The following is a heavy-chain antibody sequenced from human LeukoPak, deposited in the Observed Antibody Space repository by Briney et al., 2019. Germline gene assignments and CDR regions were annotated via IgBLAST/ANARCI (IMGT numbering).Heavy chain of an antibody. CDR1: GGSFSGYY. CDR3: ARRAPYGRGFDY. V-gene: IGHV4-34*01. J-gene: IGHJ4*02. Sequence: SETLSLTCAVYGGSFSGYYWSWIRQPPGKGLEWIGEINHSGSTNYNPSLKSRVTISVDTSKNQFSLKLSSVTAADTAVYYCARRAPYGRGFDYWGQGTLVTVSS. CDR2: INHSGST. D-gene: IGHD4-17*01.